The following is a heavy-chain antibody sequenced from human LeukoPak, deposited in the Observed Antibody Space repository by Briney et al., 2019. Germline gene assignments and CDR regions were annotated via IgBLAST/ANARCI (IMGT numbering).Heavy chain of an antibody. CDR3: ATGGGYSAWDYFDY. J-gene: IGHJ4*02. Sequence: GGSLRLSCAASGFTFSSYAMHWVRQAPGKGLERVAVISYDGSNKYYADSVKGRFTISRDNSKNTLYLQMNSLRAEDTAVYYCATGGGYSAWDYFDYWGQGTLVTVSS. CDR1: GFTFSSYA. CDR2: ISYDGSNK. D-gene: IGHD5-18*01. V-gene: IGHV3-30*04.